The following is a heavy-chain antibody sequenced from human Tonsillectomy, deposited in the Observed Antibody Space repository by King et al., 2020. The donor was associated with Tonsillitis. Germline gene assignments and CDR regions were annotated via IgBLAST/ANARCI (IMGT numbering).Heavy chain of an antibody. V-gene: IGHV4-31*03. Sequence: VQLQESGPGLVKSSQTLSLTCTVSGGSISGGGFYWSWIRQHPGKGLEWIGYIYYKGSTYYNPSLESRVPISVETSENQFSLNLSSVTAADTAVYYCARTRADAFDIWGQGTMVSVSS. CDR3: ARTRADAFDI. CDR2: IYYKGST. J-gene: IGHJ3*02. CDR1: GGSISGGGFY.